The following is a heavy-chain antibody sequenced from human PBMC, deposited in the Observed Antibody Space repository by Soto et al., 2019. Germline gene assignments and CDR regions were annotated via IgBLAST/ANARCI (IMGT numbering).Heavy chain of an antibody. CDR2: IIPIFGTA. Sequence: SVKVSCKASGGTFSSYAISWVRQAPGQGLEWMGGIIPIFGTANYAQKFQGRVTITADKSTSTAYMELSSLRSEDTAVYYCARFLWDCSGGSCYPGSHYYGMDVWGQGTTVTVSS. J-gene: IGHJ6*02. CDR3: ARFLWDCSGGSCYPGSHYYGMDV. CDR1: GGTFSSYA. V-gene: IGHV1-69*06. D-gene: IGHD2-15*01.